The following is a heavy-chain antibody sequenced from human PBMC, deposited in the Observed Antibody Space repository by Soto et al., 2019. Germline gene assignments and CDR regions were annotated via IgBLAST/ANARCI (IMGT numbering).Heavy chain of an antibody. V-gene: IGHV4-59*01. D-gene: IGHD6-13*01. CDR1: GGSISSYY. CDR2: IYYSGST. CDR3: ARDSDSSSWIHFDY. Sequence: SETLSLTCTVSGGSISSYYWSWIRQPPGKGLEWIGYIYYSGSTNYNPSLKSRVTISVDTSKNQFSLKLSSVTAADTAVYYCARDSDSSSWIHFDYWGQGTLVTVSS. J-gene: IGHJ4*02.